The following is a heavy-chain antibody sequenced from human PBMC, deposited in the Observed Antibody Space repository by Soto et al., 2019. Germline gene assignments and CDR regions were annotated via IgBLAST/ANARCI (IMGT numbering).Heavy chain of an antibody. CDR1: GGSISSYV. J-gene: IGHJ6*03. CDR2: IYYSGST. D-gene: IGHD5-12*01. V-gene: IGHV4-59*08. CDR3: ARQGGYDSDYYYYMDV. Sequence: SETLSLTCTVSGGSISSYVVGWIRQPPGKGLEWIGYIYYSGSTNYNPSLKSRVTISVDTSKNQFSLKLSSVTAADTAVYYCARQGGYDSDYYYYMDVWGKGTTVTVSS.